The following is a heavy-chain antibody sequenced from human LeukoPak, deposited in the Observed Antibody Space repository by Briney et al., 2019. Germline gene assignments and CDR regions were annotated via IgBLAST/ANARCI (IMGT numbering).Heavy chain of an antibody. CDR3: ARHCSSTSCYGYYFDY. CDR2: IYPGDSDT. J-gene: IGHJ4*02. D-gene: IGHD2-2*01. CDR1: GYSFTSYW. V-gene: IGHV5-51*01. Sequence: GESLEISWKGSGYSFTSYWIGWVRQMPGKGLEWVGIIYPGDSDTRYSPSFQGQVTISADKSISTAYLQWSSLKASDTAMYYCARHCSSTSCYGYYFDYWGQGTLVTVSS.